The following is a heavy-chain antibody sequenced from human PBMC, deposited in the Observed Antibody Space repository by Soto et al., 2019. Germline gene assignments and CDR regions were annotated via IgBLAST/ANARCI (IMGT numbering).Heavy chain of an antibody. D-gene: IGHD6-13*01. Sequence: QVQLVQSGAEVKKPGASVKVSCKASGYTFTSYGWVRQAPGQGLEWMGWISGSNGNTNYAQKLQGRVTMTTDTSTSTAYMERRSLRSDEPAVYYCARVRAAPGSYYFDYWGQGTLVTVSS. CDR2: ISGSNGNT. CDR1: GYTFTSYG. CDR3: ARVRAAPGSYYFDY. J-gene: IGHJ4*02. V-gene: IGHV1-18*01.